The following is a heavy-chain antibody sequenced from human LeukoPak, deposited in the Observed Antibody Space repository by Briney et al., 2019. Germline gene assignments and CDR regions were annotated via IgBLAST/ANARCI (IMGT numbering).Heavy chain of an antibody. CDR2: IYPGDSDT. D-gene: IGHD1-26*01. CDR1: GYRFTSYW. CDR3: ARGEVGATPEGAFDI. Sequence: GESLKISCKGSGYRFTSYWIGWVRQMPGKGLEWMGIIYPGDSDTRYSPSFQGQVTISADKSISTAYLQWSSLKASDTAMYYCARGEVGATPEGAFDIWGQGTMVTVSS. J-gene: IGHJ3*02. V-gene: IGHV5-51*01.